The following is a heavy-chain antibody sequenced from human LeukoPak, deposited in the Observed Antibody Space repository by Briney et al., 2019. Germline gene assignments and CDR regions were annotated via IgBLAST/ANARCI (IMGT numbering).Heavy chain of an antibody. J-gene: IGHJ6*03. V-gene: IGHV3-30-3*01. CDR1: GFTFSSYA. Sequence: GGSLRLSCAASGFTFSSYAMHWVRQAPGKGLEWVAVISYDGSNKYYADSVKGRFTISRDNSKNTLYLQMNSLRAEDTAVYYCARDPGLYSHYYMDVWGKGTTVTVSS. CDR2: ISYDGSNK. D-gene: IGHD7-27*01. CDR3: ARDPGLYSHYYMDV.